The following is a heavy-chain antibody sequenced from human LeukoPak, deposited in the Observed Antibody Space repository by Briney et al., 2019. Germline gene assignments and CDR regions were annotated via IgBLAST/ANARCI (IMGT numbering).Heavy chain of an antibody. CDR2: VYFSGST. CDR3: ANSIGYSDEWFRN. J-gene: IGHJ1*01. D-gene: IGHD3-22*01. CDR1: GGSVNSVY. Sequence: SETLSLTCAVAGGSVNSVYWSWIRQPPGKGLEWIGYVYFSGSTNYNPSLTSRVTISADTSKNHFSLKLTSVTAADTAVYYYANSIGYSDEWFRNWGQGTLVTVSS. V-gene: IGHV4-59*02.